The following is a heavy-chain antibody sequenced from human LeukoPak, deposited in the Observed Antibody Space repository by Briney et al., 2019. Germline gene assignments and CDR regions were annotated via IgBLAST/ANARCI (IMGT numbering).Heavy chain of an antibody. J-gene: IGHJ4*02. CDR1: GFTYNSYA. D-gene: IGHD2-15*01. Sequence: GGSLRLSCAASGFTYNSYAMTWVRQAPGKGLEWVSSVSDSGDYTYYADSVKGRFTISRDNSKNTLYLQVNSLRAEDTAVYYCAKAPISKDCSGGSCYLFDYWGQGTLVTVSS. CDR2: VSDSGDYT. CDR3: AKAPISKDCSGGSCYLFDY. V-gene: IGHV3-23*01.